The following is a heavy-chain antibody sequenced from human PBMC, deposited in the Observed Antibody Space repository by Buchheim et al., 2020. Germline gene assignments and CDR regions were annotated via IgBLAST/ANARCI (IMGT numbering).Heavy chain of an antibody. J-gene: IGHJ5*02. Sequence: EVQLVESGGGLVQPGGSLRLSCAASGFTFSSYSMNWVRQAPGKGLEWVSYISSSSSTIYYADSVKGRFTISRDNAKNSLYLQMNSLRDEDTAVYYCARDRWEGIVGATYNWFDPWGQGTL. D-gene: IGHD1-26*01. V-gene: IGHV3-48*02. CDR2: ISSSSSTI. CDR1: GFTFSSYS. CDR3: ARDRWEGIVGATYNWFDP.